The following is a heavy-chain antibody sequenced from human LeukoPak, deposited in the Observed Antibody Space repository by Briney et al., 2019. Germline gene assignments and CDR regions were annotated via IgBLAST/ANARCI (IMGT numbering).Heavy chain of an antibody. Sequence: TGGSLSLPCAASGFTFSSYAMHWVRQAPGKGLEWVAVISYGGSNKYYADSVKGRFTISRDNSKNTLYLQMNSLRAEDTAVYYCARGRSACSSTSCQYYFDYWGQGTLVTVSS. V-gene: IGHV3-30-3*01. CDR2: ISYGGSNK. CDR1: GFTFSSYA. D-gene: IGHD2-2*01. CDR3: ARGRSACSSTSCQYYFDY. J-gene: IGHJ4*02.